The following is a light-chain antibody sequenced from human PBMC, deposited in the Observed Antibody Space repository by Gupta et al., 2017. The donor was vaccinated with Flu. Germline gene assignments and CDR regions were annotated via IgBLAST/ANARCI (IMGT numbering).Light chain of an antibody. CDR2: DAS. CDR1: EDISNY. V-gene: IGKV1-33*01. Sequence: DIQMTQSPSSLSASVGDRVTITCQASEDISNYVNWYQQKPGKAPKLLIYDASNVETGGPSRFSGGKSGTEFTLTISNLQSEDFATYYCQQYASLPITFGQGTRL. J-gene: IGKJ5*01. CDR3: QQYASLPIT.